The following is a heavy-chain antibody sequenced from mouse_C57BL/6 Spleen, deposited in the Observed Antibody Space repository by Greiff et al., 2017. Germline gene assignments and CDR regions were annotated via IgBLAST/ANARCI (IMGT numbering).Heavy chain of an antibody. Sequence: EVQLVESGGDLVKPGGSLKLSCAASGFTFSSYGMSWVRQTPDKRLEWVATISSGGSYTYYPDSVKGRFTISRDNAKNTLYLQMSSLKSEGTAMYDRARLHGNFGGYAMDYWGQGTSVTVSS. D-gene: IGHD2-1*01. CDR3: ARLHGNFGGYAMDY. V-gene: IGHV5-6*01. CDR2: ISSGGSYT. J-gene: IGHJ4*01. CDR1: GFTFSSYG.